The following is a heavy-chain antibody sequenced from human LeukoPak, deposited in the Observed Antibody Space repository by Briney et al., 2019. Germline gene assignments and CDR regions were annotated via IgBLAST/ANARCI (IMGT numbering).Heavy chain of an antibody. CDR2: INPSGGST. CDR1: GYTFTSYY. J-gene: IGHJ5*02. Sequence: ASVKVSCKASGYTFTSYYMHWVRQAPGQGLEWMGIINPSGGSTSYAQKFQGRVTMTRDMSTSTDYMELSSLRSEDTAVYYCARDNSVEDTAWWFDPWGQRTLVTVPS. D-gene: IGHD4-23*01. V-gene: IGHV1-46*01. CDR3: ARDNSVEDTAWWFDP.